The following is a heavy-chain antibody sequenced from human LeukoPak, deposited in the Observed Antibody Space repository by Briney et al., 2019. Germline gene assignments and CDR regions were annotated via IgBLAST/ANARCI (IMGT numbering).Heavy chain of an antibody. Sequence: TGGSLRLSCAASGFTFSSYAMHWVRQAPGKGLEWVAVISYDGGNKYYADSVKGRFTIARDNSKNTLYLQMNSLRAEDTAVYYCAREEGYYGSGSYYDYWGQGTLVTVSS. J-gene: IGHJ4*02. V-gene: IGHV3-30*04. D-gene: IGHD3-10*01. CDR1: GFTFSSYA. CDR2: ISYDGGNK. CDR3: AREEGYYGSGSYYDY.